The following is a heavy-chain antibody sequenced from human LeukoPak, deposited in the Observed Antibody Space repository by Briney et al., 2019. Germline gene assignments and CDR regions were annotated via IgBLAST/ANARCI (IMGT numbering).Heavy chain of an antibody. Sequence: GGSLRLSCAASGFTFSSSAMTWVRQAPEKGLEWVSTLSGSGDSTYYADSVKGRFTISRDNAKNSLYLQMNSLRAEDTAVYYCARDNGHRRLEAAGLGYWGQGTLVTVSS. CDR3: ARDNGHRRLEAAGLGY. D-gene: IGHD6-13*01. V-gene: IGHV3-23*01. J-gene: IGHJ4*02. CDR1: GFTFSSSA. CDR2: LSGSGDST.